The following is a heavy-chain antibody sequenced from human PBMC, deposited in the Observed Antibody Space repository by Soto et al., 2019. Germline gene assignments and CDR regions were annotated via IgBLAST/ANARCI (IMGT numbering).Heavy chain of an antibody. CDR1: GFVFGSYA. CDR2: IMYDGNTE. D-gene: IGHD2-21*01. V-gene: IGHV3-30-3*01. CDR3: TRPTCDGGNCYFAH. Sequence: PGGSLRLSCAASGFVFGSYAMHWVRQAPGKGLEWVAVIMYDGNTEYYADSVKGRFTLSRDNSKNILSVQMNSLRAEDTAVYYCTRPTCDGGNCYFAHWGRGTLVTVFS. J-gene: IGHJ5*02.